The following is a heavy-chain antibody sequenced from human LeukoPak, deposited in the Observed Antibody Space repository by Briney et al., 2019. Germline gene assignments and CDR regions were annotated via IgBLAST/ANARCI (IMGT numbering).Heavy chain of an antibody. V-gene: IGHV4-39*01. CDR1: GGSISSSSYY. D-gene: IGHD3-10*02. CDR3: ALDLFGELSY. CDR2: IYYSGST. Sequence: SETLSLTCTVSGGSISSSSYYWGWIRQPPGKGLEWLGCIYYSGSTYYNPSLKSRVTISVDTSKNQFSLKLSSVTAADTAVYYCALDLFGELSYWGQGTLVTVSS. J-gene: IGHJ4*02.